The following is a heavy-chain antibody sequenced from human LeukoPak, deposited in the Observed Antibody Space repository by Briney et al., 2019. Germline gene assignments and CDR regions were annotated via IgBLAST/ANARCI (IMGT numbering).Heavy chain of an antibody. CDR1: GFTFSSYG. J-gene: IGHJ4*02. CDR3: ARGSKTAGTIYSFDY. D-gene: IGHD6-13*01. CDR2: ICVSVDST. Sequence: PGGSLRLSCAASGFTFSSYGMIWVRQAPGKGLEGVSGICVSVDSTYYADSVKGRFTISRDNSKNTVYLQMNSLRAEDTAVYYCARGSKTAGTIYSFDYWGQGTLVTVSS. V-gene: IGHV3-23*01.